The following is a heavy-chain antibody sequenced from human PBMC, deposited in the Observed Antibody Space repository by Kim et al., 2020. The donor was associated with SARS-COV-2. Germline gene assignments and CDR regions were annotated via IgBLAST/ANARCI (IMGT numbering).Heavy chain of an antibody. CDR2: IYGDPTT. D-gene: IGHD3-10*02. CDR1: GLTVSTNY. V-gene: IGHV3-53*01. CDR3: ARDLFGEIDAFDV. J-gene: IGHJ3*01. Sequence: GGSLRLSCAASGLTVSTNYMSWIRQAPGKGLEWLSLIYGDPTTYYADSVKGRFTISRDNSKNTLYLQMNSLRAEDTAVYYCARDLFGEIDAFDVWGQGTMVTVSS.